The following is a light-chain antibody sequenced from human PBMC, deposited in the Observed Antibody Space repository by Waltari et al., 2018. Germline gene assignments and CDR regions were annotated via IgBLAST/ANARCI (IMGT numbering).Light chain of an antibody. CDR3: DSYASENILL. CDR1: RIDSCGCGY. Sequence: QSALSQPASVSGSAGQSITSTGSGGRIDSCGCGYFSWYHQHPGKAPNLLIYDVNKPPAGVSYRFSGSKLGFTASLTISGLQAEDEADYYCDSYASENILLFGGGTKVTVL. V-gene: IGLV2-14*01. CDR2: DVN. J-gene: IGLJ2*01.